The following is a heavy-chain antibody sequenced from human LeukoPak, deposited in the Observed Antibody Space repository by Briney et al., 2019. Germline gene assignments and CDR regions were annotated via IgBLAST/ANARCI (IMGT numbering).Heavy chain of an antibody. CDR2: ISGRGGST. V-gene: IGHV3-23*01. Sequence: GGSLRLSCAASGFTFSDYAMTWVRQAPGKGLEWVSGISGRGGSTYYADSVKGRFTISRDNSKNTLYLQMNSLRAEDTAVYYCAKTGAVLIVYFFDSWGQGALVTVSS. D-gene: IGHD2-15*01. CDR3: AKTGAVLIVYFFDS. J-gene: IGHJ4*02. CDR1: GFTFSDYA.